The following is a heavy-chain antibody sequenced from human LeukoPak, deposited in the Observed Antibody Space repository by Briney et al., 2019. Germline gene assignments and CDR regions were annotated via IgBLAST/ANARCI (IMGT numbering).Heavy chain of an antibody. D-gene: IGHD2-21*02. V-gene: IGHV1-46*01. CDR3: ARRLWAYCGGDCYAQFFDP. CDR2: INPSGGST. CDR1: GYTFTSYY. J-gene: IGHJ5*02. Sequence: ASVKVSCKASGYTFTSYYMHWVRQAPGQGLEWMGIINPSGGSTSYAQKFQARVTMTRDTSTSTVYMEPSSLRSEDTAVYYCARRLWAYCGGDCYAQFFDPWGQGTLVTVSS.